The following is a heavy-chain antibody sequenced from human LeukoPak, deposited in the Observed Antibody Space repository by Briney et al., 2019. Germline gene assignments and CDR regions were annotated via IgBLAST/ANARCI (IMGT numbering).Heavy chain of an antibody. V-gene: IGHV1-2*02. CDR2: INPNSGGT. D-gene: IGHD4-17*01. J-gene: IGHJ6*03. CDR1: GYTFTNYY. CDR3: ARDYGDYAIGYYYYSYMDV. Sequence: ASVKVSCKASGYTFTNYYIHWVRQAPGQGLGWMGWINPNSGGTSYAQKFQGRVTMTRDTSSNTAYMELSILISDDTAVYYCARDYGDYAIGYYYYSYMDVWGKGTTVTVSS.